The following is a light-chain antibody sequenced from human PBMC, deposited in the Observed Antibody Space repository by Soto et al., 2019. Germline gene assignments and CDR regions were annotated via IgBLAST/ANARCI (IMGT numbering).Light chain of an antibody. CDR3: QQDNSYSWT. CDR2: DAS. V-gene: IGKV1-5*01. J-gene: IGKJ1*01. Sequence: DIQMTQSPSTLSASVGDRVTITCRASQSISSWLAWYQQKPGKAPKLLIYDASSLESGVPSRFSGSGSGTEFTLTISSLPPDYFATYYCQQDNSYSWTFGQGTKVEIK. CDR1: QSISSW.